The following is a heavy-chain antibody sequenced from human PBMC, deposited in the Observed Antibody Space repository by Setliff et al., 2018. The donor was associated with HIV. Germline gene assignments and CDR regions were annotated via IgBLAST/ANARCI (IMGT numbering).Heavy chain of an antibody. Sequence: PGGSLRLSCAASGFTFSSYEMNWVRQAPGKGLEWVSYISSSGSTIYYADSVKGRFTISRDNAKNSLYLQMNSLRAEDTAVYYCAAMGVEVVSYYYGMDVWGQGTTVTVSS. CDR2: ISSSGSTI. V-gene: IGHV3-48*03. J-gene: IGHJ6*02. CDR3: AAMGVEVVSYYYGMDV. CDR1: GFTFSSYE. D-gene: IGHD2-2*01.